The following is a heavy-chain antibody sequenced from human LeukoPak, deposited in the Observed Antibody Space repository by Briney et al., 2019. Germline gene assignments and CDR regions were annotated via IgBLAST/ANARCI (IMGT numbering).Heavy chain of an antibody. CDR1: GGSISSSSYC. J-gene: IGHJ4*02. V-gene: IGHV4-39*01. CDR2: MSYSGST. CDR3: ARRPYTSGWYYYFDH. Sequence: SETLSLTCTVSGGSISSSSYCWGWIRQPPGKGLEWIGSMSYSGSTYYNPSLTSRVTISVDTSKNQFSLRLSSVTAADTAVYYCARRPYTSGWYYYFDHWGQGTLVTVSA. D-gene: IGHD6-19*01.